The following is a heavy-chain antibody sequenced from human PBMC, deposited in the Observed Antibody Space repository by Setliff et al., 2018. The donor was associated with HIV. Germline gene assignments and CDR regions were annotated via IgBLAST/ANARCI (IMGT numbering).Heavy chain of an antibody. V-gene: IGHV1-18*01. CDR2: INGYSGKT. J-gene: IGHJ6*02. Sequence: ASVKVSCKSSGYTFSNFGVSWVRQAPGQGLEWLGYINGYSGKTHFSPRLQGRLTMTTDTSTDPVYLELRSLRAEDTAVYYCAYSSSGRFYLGYYYYQGMDVWGQGTTVTVSS. CDR1: GYTFSNFG. CDR3: AYSSSGRFYLGYYYYQGMDV. D-gene: IGHD3-10*01.